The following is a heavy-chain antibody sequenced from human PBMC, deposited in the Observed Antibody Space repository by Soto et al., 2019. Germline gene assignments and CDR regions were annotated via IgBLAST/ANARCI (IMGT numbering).Heavy chain of an antibody. V-gene: IGHV1-58*01. CDR3: AAAADGYDSWTGYYYYYYYMDV. Sequence: ASSKVSCKASGFTFTSSAVQWGRHARRQRLEWLVWIVVGSGNTNCAQKFLKRVTITTDMSTSTAYMQLSSLRSEDTAVYYWAAAADGYDSWTGYYYYYYYMDVWGKGTTVTVSS. D-gene: IGHD3-9*01. J-gene: IGHJ6*03. CDR1: GFTFTSSA. CDR2: IVVGSGNT.